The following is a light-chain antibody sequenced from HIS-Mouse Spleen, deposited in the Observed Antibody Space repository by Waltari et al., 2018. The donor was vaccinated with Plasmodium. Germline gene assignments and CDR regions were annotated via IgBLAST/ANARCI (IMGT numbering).Light chain of an antibody. J-gene: IGLJ2*01. CDR2: EVS. Sequence: QSALTQPPSASGSPGQSVTISCTGTSSDAGGYNYVSWYQQHPGKAPKLMIYEVSKRPSGVPERFSGSKSGNTASLTVSGLQAEDEADYYCSSYAGSNNLVFGGGTKLTVL. V-gene: IGLV2-8*01. CDR3: SSYAGSNNLV. CDR1: SSDAGGYNY.